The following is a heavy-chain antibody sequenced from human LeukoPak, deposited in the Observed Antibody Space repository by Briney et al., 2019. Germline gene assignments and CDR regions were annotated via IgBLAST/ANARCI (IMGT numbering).Heavy chain of an antibody. CDR3: VRDKDWGFDS. V-gene: IGHV3-48*01. J-gene: IGHJ4*02. Sequence: PGGPLRLSCAASGYTFTPYSMNWVRQAPGKGLEWVLHMGIGTSTICYADSVKGGFTLSRDNSKNSVHLQMSNVGVDDSAVYCCVRDKDWGFDSWGQGTLVTVSS. CDR1: GYTFTPYS. CDR2: MGIGTSTI. D-gene: IGHD7-27*01.